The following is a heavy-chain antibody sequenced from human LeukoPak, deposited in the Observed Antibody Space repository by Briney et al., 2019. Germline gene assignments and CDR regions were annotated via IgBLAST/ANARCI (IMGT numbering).Heavy chain of an antibody. D-gene: IGHD3-10*01. Sequence: SETLSLTCTVSGGSISGSSYYWGWIRQPPGKGLEWIGSIYYSGSTYYNPSLKSRVTISVDTSKNQFSLKLSSETAADTAVYYCARGSGFGETTFDYWGQGTLVTVSS. V-gene: IGHV4-39*07. J-gene: IGHJ4*02. CDR3: ARGSGFGETTFDY. CDR2: IYYSGST. CDR1: GGSISGSSYY.